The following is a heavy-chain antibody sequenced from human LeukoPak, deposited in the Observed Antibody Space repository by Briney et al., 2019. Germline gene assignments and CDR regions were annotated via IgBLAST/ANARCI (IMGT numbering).Heavy chain of an antibody. CDR1: GYTFSGYY. J-gene: IGHJ4*02. Sequence: ASVKVSCKASGYTFSGYYVHWVRQAPGQGLEWMGWINPNSGGAKYAQKFHGRVTMTRDTSISTAYMELSRLRSDDTAVYYCAKYGSGSYSTDYWGQGTLVTVSS. D-gene: IGHD3-10*01. V-gene: IGHV1-2*02. CDR3: AKYGSGSYSTDY. CDR2: INPNSGGA.